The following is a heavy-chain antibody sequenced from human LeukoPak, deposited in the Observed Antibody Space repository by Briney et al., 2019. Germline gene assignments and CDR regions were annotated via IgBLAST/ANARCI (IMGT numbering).Heavy chain of an antibody. CDR2: IYPGDSDT. D-gene: IGHD6-19*01. CDR3: ARFPGIVVTGTVDY. J-gene: IGHJ4*02. CDR1: GYSFTTYW. V-gene: IGHV5-51*01. Sequence: EESLKISCKGSGYSFTTYWIGWVRQMPGKGLEWMGIIYPGDSDTRYSPSFQGQVTISADKSISTAYLQWSSLQASDTAMYYCARFPGIVVTGTVDYWGQGTLVTVSS.